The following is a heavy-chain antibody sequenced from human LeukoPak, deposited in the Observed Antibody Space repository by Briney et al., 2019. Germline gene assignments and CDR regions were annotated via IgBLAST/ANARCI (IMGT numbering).Heavy chain of an antibody. CDR2: IWYDGSNK. CDR1: GFTFSSYG. J-gene: IGHJ4*02. V-gene: IGHV3-33*06. D-gene: IGHD1-26*01. CDR3: AKSNSALTPVGATYFDY. Sequence: SGGSLRLSCAAPGFTFSSYGMHWVRQAPGKGLEWVAVIWYDGSNKYYADSVKGRFTISRDNSKNTLYLQMNSLRAEDTAVYYCAKSNSALTPVGATYFDYWGQGTLVTVSS.